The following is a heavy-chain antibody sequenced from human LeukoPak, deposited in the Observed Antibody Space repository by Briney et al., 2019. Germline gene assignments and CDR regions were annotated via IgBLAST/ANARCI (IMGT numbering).Heavy chain of an antibody. J-gene: IGHJ5*02. CDR3: ARDQDGVGTTIDL. CDR1: GFNFSPYW. Sequence: PGGSLRLSCAASGFNFSPYWMHWVRQAPGKGPVWVSRINRDGTSTWYAESVKGRFTISRDNARNTVSLQMNSLRAEDTALYYCARDQDGVGTTIDLWGQGTLVTVSS. CDR2: INRDGTST. D-gene: IGHD1-26*01. V-gene: IGHV3-74*01.